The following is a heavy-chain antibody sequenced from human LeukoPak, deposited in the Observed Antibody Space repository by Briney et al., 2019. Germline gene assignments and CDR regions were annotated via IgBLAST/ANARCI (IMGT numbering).Heavy chain of an antibody. CDR2: IKPDGSGK. J-gene: IGHJ4*02. CDR1: GFAFSSYW. V-gene: IGHV3-7*01. CDR3: SSQPAVLDLDC. Sequence: GGSLRLSCAASGFAFSSYWMTWVRQAPGKGLEWVANIKPDGSGKNYVDSVKGRFTISRDNAKDSLYLQMRGLRVEDTAVYYCSSQPAVLDLDCWGQGTLVTVSS. D-gene: IGHD6-19*01.